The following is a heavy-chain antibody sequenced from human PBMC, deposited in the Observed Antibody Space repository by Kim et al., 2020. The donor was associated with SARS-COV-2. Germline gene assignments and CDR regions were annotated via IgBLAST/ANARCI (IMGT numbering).Heavy chain of an antibody. D-gene: IGHD3-10*01. V-gene: IGHV4-61*01. CDR1: GGSVSSGSYY. J-gene: IGHJ3*02. CDR3: ARSEKPGVLSGTHAFDI. Sequence: SETLSLTCTVSGGSVSSGSYYWSWIRQPPGKGLEWIGYIYYSGSTNYNPSLKSRVTISVDTSKNQFSLKLSSVTAADTAVYYCARSEKPGVLSGTHAFDIWGQGTMVTVSS. CDR2: IYYSGST.